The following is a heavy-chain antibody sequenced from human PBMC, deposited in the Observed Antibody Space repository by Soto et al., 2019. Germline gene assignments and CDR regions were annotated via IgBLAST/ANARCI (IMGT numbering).Heavy chain of an antibody. CDR2: IYYSGST. J-gene: IGHJ4*02. CDR3: ARVGTYYYDSSGYFDY. V-gene: IGHV4-31*03. D-gene: IGHD3-22*01. CDR1: GGSISSGGYY. Sequence: QVQLQESGPGLVKPSQTLSLTCTVSGGSISSGGYYWSWIRQHPGKGLEWIGYIYYSGSTYYNPSLVGRVTVSVEADKNPFSLKLSSVTAADTAVYYCARVGTYYYDSSGYFDYWGQGTLVTVSS.